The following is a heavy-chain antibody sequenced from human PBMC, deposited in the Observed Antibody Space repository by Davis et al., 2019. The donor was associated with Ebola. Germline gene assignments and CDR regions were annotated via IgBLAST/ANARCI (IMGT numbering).Heavy chain of an antibody. Sequence: AASVKVSCKASGYTFNTSGISWVRQAPGQGLEWMGWMNPNSGNTGYAQKFQGRVTMTRNTSISTAYMEVSSLRSEDTAVYYCATETGISGIMPTGYYGMDVWGAGTTVTVSS. J-gene: IGHJ6*04. V-gene: IGHV1-8*02. CDR1: GYTFNTSG. CDR2: MNPNSGNT. D-gene: IGHD1-20*01. CDR3: ATETGISGIMPTGYYGMDV.